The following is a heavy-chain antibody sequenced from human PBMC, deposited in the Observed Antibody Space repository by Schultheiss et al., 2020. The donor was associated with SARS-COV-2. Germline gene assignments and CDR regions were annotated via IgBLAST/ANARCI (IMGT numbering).Heavy chain of an antibody. D-gene: IGHD3-10*01. CDR1: GGSISSYY. CDR2: IYYSGST. CDR3: ARGVRRYYGSGSPGRDYYYMDV. Sequence: SETLSLTCTVSGGSISSYYWSWIRQPPGKGLEWIGYIYYSGSTNYNPSLKSRVTISVDTSKNQFSLKLSSVTAADTAVYYCARGVRRYYGSGSPGRDYYYMDVWGKGTTVTVSS. J-gene: IGHJ6*03. V-gene: IGHV4-59*12.